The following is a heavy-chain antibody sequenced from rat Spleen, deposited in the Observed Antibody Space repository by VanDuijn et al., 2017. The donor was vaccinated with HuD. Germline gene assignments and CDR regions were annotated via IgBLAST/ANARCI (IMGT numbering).Heavy chain of an antibody. D-gene: IGHD1-6*01. CDR3: ARQGNVYYGLGNY. Sequence: EVELVESGGGLVQPGRSLKLSCVASGFTFSNYYMAWVRQAPTKGLEWVAYISIGGNTAFYRDSVKGRFTISRDNAKNTQYLQMDSLRSEDTATYYCARQGNVYYGLGNYWGQGVMVTVSS. CDR2: ISIGGNTA. J-gene: IGHJ2*01. V-gene: IGHV5S13*01. CDR1: GFTFSNYY.